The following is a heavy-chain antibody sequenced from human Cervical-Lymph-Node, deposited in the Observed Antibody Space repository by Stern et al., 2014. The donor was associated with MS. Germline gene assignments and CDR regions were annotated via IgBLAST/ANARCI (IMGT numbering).Heavy chain of an antibody. D-gene: IGHD3-10*01. V-gene: IGHV1-69*01. CDR3: ALGGFGHYLEY. J-gene: IGHJ4*02. Sequence: VQLVESGAEVQKPGSSVKVSCRASGGTFSSSDIHWVRQAPGQGLEWMGGISPIIGPANYAQKYQGRVTITADESTSTAYMELSSVRSEDTAIYYCALGGFGHYLEYWGQGTLVTVSS. CDR1: GGTFSSSD. CDR2: ISPIIGPA.